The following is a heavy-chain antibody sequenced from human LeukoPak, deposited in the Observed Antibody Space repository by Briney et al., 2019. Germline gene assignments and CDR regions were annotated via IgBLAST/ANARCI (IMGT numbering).Heavy chain of an antibody. D-gene: IGHD6-19*01. CDR1: GFPFSNYA. J-gene: IGHJ4*02. CDR2: ISGSGDNT. V-gene: IGHV3-23*01. Sequence: GGSLRLSCAASGFPFSNYAVSWVRQAPGEGLEWVSAISGSGDNTYYADSVKGRFTISRDNARNTLYLQMNSLRAEDTAVYYCAKDGRGIAVAPTYYFDYWGQGTLVTVSS. CDR3: AKDGRGIAVAPTYYFDY.